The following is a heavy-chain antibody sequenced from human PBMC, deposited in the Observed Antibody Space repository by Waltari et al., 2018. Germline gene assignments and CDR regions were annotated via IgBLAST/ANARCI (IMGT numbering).Heavy chain of an antibody. Sequence: EVQLVESGGGFVQPGGSLRLSCAASGFTFSNYWMNWVRPAPGTGLERVANMKQDGSEEYYVDSVKGRFTISRDNAKNSLDLQMNSLRAEDTAVYYCARGGFIGYCSTTSCYSGFDDWGQGTLVTVSS. CDR2: MKQDGSEE. J-gene: IGHJ4*02. D-gene: IGHD2-2*01. CDR3: ARGGFIGYCSTTSCYSGFDD. CDR1: GFTFSNYW. V-gene: IGHV3-7*03.